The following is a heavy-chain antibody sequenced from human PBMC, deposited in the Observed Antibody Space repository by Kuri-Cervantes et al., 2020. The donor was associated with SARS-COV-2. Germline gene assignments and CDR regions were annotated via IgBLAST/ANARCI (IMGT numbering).Heavy chain of an antibody. Sequence: SETLSLTCTLSGGSISSSSYYWGWSRQPPGKGLEWIGYIYYSGSTNYNPSLKSRVTISVDTSKNQFSLKLSSVTAADTAVYYCARGPAHDFWSGYRFDYWGQGTLVTVSS. V-gene: IGHV4-61*05. CDR3: ARGPAHDFWSGYRFDY. D-gene: IGHD3-3*01. J-gene: IGHJ4*02. CDR1: GGSISSSSYY. CDR2: IYYSGST.